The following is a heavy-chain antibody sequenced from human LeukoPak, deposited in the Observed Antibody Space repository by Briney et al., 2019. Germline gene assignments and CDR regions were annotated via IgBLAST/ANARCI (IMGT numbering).Heavy chain of an antibody. J-gene: IGHJ5*02. CDR2: ISAYNGNT. CDR1: GYTFTSYG. CDR3: ARGPRTDSSGWYGGWWFDP. Sequence: ASVKVSCKASGYTFTSYGISWVRQAPGQGLEWMGWISAYNGNTNYAQKLQGRVTMTTDTSTSTAYMELRSLRSDDTAVYYCARGPRTDSSGWYGGWWFDPWGQGTLVTVSS. V-gene: IGHV1-18*01. D-gene: IGHD6-19*01.